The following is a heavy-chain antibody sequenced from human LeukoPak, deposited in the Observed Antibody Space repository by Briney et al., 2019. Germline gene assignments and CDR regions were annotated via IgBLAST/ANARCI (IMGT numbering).Heavy chain of an antibody. J-gene: IGHJ4*02. V-gene: IGHV3-23*01. CDR2: ISGSGGST. CDR1: GFTFSSFA. D-gene: IGHD3-22*01. CDR3: AKGTMIDHYVDY. Sequence: AGGSLRLSCSASGFTFSSFAMSWVRQAPGKGLEGVSAISGSGGSTYYADSVRGRFTIARDNSTNKLYLQMKRLRAAAMAVYCGAKGTMIDHYVDYWREGTLLSVSS.